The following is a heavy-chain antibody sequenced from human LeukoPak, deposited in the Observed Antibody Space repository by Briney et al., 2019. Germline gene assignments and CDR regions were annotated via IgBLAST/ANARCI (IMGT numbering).Heavy chain of an antibody. Sequence: ASVKVSCEASGYTFTSYGISWVRQSPGQGLECMRWISAYNGNTNYAQKFQGRVTMTTDTSTSTAYMELRSLRSDDTAVYYCARVPGYSSGWYPIDYWGQGTLVTVSP. J-gene: IGHJ4*02. V-gene: IGHV1-18*01. CDR2: ISAYNGNT. CDR3: ARVPGYSSGWYPIDY. D-gene: IGHD6-19*01. CDR1: GYTFTSYG.